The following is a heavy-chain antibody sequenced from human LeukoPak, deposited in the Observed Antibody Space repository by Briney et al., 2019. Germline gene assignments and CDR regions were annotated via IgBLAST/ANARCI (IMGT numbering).Heavy chain of an antibody. Sequence: GGSLSLSCVASGFTFGKYWMSWVRQAPGKGLEWVANIKLDGSEKNYVDSVKGRFTISRDNTKNSLYLQMNSLRVEDTAVFYCARDQYDTWSRRGNFDSWGQGTLVIVSS. CDR1: GFTFGKYW. D-gene: IGHD3-3*01. V-gene: IGHV3-7*03. CDR2: IKLDGSEK. J-gene: IGHJ4*02. CDR3: ARDQYDTWSRRGNFDS.